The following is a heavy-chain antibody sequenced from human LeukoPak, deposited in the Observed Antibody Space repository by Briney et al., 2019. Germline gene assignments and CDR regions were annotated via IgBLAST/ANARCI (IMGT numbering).Heavy chain of an antibody. V-gene: IGHV1-2*02. CDR1: GYTFTAYY. CDR3: ARAAHRRKISAFDY. J-gene: IGHJ4*02. D-gene: IGHD6-6*01. CDR2: INPNSGGT. Sequence: ASVKVSCKASGYTFTAYYMHWVRQAPGQGLEWVGWINPNSGGTNFARKFQGRVTMTRDTSISTAYMELSRLRSDDTAVYYCARAAHRRKISAFDYWGQGTLVTVSS.